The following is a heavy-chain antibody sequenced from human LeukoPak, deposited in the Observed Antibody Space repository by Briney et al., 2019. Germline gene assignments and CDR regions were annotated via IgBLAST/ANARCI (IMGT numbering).Heavy chain of an antibody. V-gene: IGHV4-38-2*02. D-gene: IGHD3-16*02. CDR1: GYSIGSGYY. J-gene: IGHJ4*02. Sequence: PSETLSLTCTVSGYSIGSGYYWGWIRQPPGKGLEWIGSIYHSGSTYYNPSLKSRVTISVDTSKNQFSLKLSSVTAADTAVYYCARDLPWDYVWGSYRYHYWGQGTLVTVSS. CDR2: IYHSGST. CDR3: ARDLPWDYVWGSYRYHY.